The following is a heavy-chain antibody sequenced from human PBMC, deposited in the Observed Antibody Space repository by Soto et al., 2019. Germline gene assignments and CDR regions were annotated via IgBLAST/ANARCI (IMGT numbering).Heavy chain of an antibody. V-gene: IGHV6-1*01. CDR3: ARGGYSGYDPIES. CDR1: GDSVSSNSAA. Sequence: PSQTLSLTCVISGDSVSSNSAAWNWIRQSPSRGLEWLGRTYYRSKWYNYYAVSVKSRIAINPDTSKNQFSLQMNSVTPEDTAVYYCARGGYSGYDPIESWGQGTLVTVSS. J-gene: IGHJ5*01. CDR2: TYYRSKWYN. D-gene: IGHD5-12*01.